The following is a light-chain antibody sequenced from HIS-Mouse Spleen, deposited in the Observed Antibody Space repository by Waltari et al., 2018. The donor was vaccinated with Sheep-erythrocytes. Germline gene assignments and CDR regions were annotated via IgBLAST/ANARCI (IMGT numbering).Light chain of an antibody. CDR3: AAWDDSLRHVV. CDR1: SSNIGSNY. Sequence: QSVLTQPPSASGTPGQRVTISCSGSSSNIGSNYVYWYQQLPGTAPKLLIYRNNQRTSGVPDRFSGSKSGTSASLAISGLRSEDEADYYCAAWDDSLRHVVFGGGTKLTVL. CDR2: RNN. V-gene: IGLV1-47*01. J-gene: IGLJ2*01.